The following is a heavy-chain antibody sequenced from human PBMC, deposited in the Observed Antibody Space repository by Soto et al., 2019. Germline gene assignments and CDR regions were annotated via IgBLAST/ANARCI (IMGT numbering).Heavy chain of an antibody. CDR3: ARDTKDCSSTSCYTYYYYGMDV. Sequence: GASVKVSCKASGYTFTSYGISWVRQAPGQGLEWMGWISAYNGNTNYAQKLQARVTMTTDTSTSTAYMELRSLRSDDTAVYYCARDTKDCSSTSCYTYYYYGMDVWGQGTTVTVSS. V-gene: IGHV1-18*04. CDR1: GYTFTSYG. D-gene: IGHD2-2*02. J-gene: IGHJ6*02. CDR2: ISAYNGNT.